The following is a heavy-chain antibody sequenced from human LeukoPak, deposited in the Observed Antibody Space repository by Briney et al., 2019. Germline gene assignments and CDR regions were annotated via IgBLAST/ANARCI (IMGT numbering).Heavy chain of an antibody. J-gene: IGHJ6*03. CDR3: ARQPNYYYYMDV. Sequence: SETLSLTCSVSGGSTSSYYWSWIRHPPGKGLEWIGYIYSSGYTNYNPSLRSRVTIAVDTSKNQVSLKLRSVTAADAAVYNCARQPNYYYYMDVWGKGTTVTVSS. CDR1: GGSTSSYY. V-gene: IGHV4-59*08. CDR2: IYSSGYT.